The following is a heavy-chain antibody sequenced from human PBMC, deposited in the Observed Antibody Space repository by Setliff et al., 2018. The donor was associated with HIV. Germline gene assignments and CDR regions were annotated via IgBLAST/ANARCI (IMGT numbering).Heavy chain of an antibody. J-gene: IGHJ4*02. Sequence: GGSLRLSCAASGFTFSSYAMSWVRQAPGKGLEWVANIKQDGSEKNYMDSVKGRFTISRDNAKNSLYLQMNSLRVEDTAVYYCATDCAVVGGTGSLDSWGQGTLVTVSS. CDR2: IKQDGSEK. CDR1: GFTFSSYA. D-gene: IGHD1-26*01. V-gene: IGHV3-7*05. CDR3: ATDCAVVGGTGSLDS.